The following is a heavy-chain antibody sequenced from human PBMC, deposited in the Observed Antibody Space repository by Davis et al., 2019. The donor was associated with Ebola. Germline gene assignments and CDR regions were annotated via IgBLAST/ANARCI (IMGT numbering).Heavy chain of an antibody. CDR2: VNYRGTT. CDR1: GGSISKNF. D-gene: IGHD6-19*01. Sequence: SQTLSLTCSVSGGSISKNFWNWIRQPPGKGLEWIGYVNYRGTTNYNPSLKNRVTISVDTSENQCALKLTSVTAEDTAVYFCARDDGSGWPYGMDVWGQGTLVTVSS. CDR3: ARDDGSGWPYGMDV. J-gene: IGHJ6*02. V-gene: IGHV4-59*01.